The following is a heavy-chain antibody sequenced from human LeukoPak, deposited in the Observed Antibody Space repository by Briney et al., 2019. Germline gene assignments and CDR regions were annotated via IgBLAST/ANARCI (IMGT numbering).Heavy chain of an antibody. J-gene: IGHJ4*02. V-gene: IGHV4-39*07. CDR1: GGSISSSSYF. CDR2: VYYSGST. CDR3: ARSPPDYYDSSGYGY. D-gene: IGHD3-22*01. Sequence: SETLSLTCTVSGGSISSSSYFWGWIRQPPGKGLEWIGSVYYSGSTNYNPSLKSRVTISVDTSKNQFSLKLSSVTAADTAVYYCARSPPDYYDSSGYGYWGQGTLVTVSS.